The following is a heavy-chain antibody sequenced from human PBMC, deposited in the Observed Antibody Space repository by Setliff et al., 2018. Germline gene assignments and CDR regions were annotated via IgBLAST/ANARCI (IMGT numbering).Heavy chain of an antibody. V-gene: IGHV4-39*02. CDR3: ARDQYNFWSGYFYESSWFDP. J-gene: IGHJ5*02. Sequence: SETLSLTCTVSGGSISSSSYYWGWIRQPPGKGLEWIGSIYYSGSTYYNPSLKSRVTISMDTSTNQFSLKLSSVTAADTAVYYCARDQYNFWSGYFYESSWFDPWGQGTLVTVSS. CDR1: GGSISSSSYY. D-gene: IGHD3-3*01. CDR2: IYYSGST.